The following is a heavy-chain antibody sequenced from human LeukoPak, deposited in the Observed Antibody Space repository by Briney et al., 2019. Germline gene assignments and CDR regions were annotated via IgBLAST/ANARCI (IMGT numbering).Heavy chain of an antibody. Sequence: SETLSLTYTVSGYSISSGYYWGWIRQPPGKGLEWIGSIYHSGSTYYNPSLKSRVTISVDTSKNQFSLKLSSVTAADTAVYYCARVQRGGYSSGWYYYYMDVWGKGTTVTVSS. CDR2: IYHSGST. D-gene: IGHD6-19*01. V-gene: IGHV4-38-2*02. J-gene: IGHJ6*03. CDR1: GYSISSGYY. CDR3: ARVQRGGYSSGWYYYYMDV.